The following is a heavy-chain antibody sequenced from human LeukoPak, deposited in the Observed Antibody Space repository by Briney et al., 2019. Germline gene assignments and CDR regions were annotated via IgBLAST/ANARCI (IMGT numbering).Heavy chain of an antibody. CDR1: GGSFSGYY. D-gene: IGHD6-6*01. J-gene: IGHJ6*03. CDR3: AREGAARPGYYMDV. Sequence: SETLSLTCAVYGGSFSGYYWSWIRQPPGKGLEWVGEINHSGRTNYNPSLKSRVTISVDTSKNQFSLKLSSVTAADTAVYYCAREGAARPGYYMDVWGKGTTVTVSS. CDR2: INHSGRT. V-gene: IGHV4-34*01.